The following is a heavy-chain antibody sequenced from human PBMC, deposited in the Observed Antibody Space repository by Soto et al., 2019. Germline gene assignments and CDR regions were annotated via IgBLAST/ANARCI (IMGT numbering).Heavy chain of an antibody. Sequence: QVQLVESGGGVVQPGRSLRLSCAASGFTFSSYGMHWVRQAPGKGLEWVAVISYDGSNKYYADSVKGRFTISRDNSKNTLYLQMTSLRAEDTAVYYCAKGARFDWTYYYYGMDVWGKGTTVTVSS. CDR1: GFTFSSYG. J-gene: IGHJ6*04. CDR2: ISYDGSNK. D-gene: IGHD3-9*01. V-gene: IGHV3-30*18. CDR3: AKGARFDWTYYYYGMDV.